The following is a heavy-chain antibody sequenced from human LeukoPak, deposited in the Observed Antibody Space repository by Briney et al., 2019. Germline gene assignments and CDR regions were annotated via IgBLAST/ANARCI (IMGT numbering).Heavy chain of an antibody. CDR3: ARDLDCSSTSCTYYFDY. CDR2: ISYDGSNK. CDR1: GFTFSSYA. J-gene: IGHJ4*02. Sequence: GRSLRLSCAASGFTFSSYAMHWVRQAPGKGLEWVAVISYDGSNKYYADSVKGRFTISRDNSKNTLYLQMNSLRAEDTAVYYCARDLDCSSTSCTYYFDYWGQGTLVTVSS. D-gene: IGHD2-2*01. V-gene: IGHV3-30*04.